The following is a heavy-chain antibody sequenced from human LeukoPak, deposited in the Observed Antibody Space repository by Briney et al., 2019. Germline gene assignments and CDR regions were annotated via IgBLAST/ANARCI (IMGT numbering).Heavy chain of an antibody. J-gene: IGHJ4*02. CDR2: ISWNGGSI. Sequence: PGRSLRLSCAASGFTFDDYAMHWVRQAPGKGLEWVSGISWNGGSIGYADSVKGRFTISRDNAKNSLYLQMNSLRAEDTALYYCAKARGPLDYWGQGTLVTVSS. CDR1: GFTFDDYA. V-gene: IGHV3-9*01. D-gene: IGHD3-10*01. CDR3: AKARGPLDY.